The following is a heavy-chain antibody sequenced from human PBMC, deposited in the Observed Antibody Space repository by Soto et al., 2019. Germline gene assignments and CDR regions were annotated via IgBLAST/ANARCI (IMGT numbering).Heavy chain of an antibody. CDR3: TTGGRSGSYYYYYGMDV. D-gene: IGHD1-26*01. J-gene: IGHJ6*02. Sequence: PGGSLRLSCAASGFTFSNAWMSWVRQAPGKGLEWVGRIKSKTDGGTTDYAAPVKGRFTISRDDSKNTLYLQMNSLKTEDTAVYYCTTGGRSGSYYYYYGMDVWGQGTTVTVSS. CDR2: IKSKTDGGTT. V-gene: IGHV3-15*01. CDR1: GFTFSNAW.